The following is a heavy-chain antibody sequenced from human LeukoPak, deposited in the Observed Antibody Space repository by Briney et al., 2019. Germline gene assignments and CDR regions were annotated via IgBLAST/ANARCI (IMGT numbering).Heavy chain of an antibody. Sequence: SETLSLTCTVSGGSISSGDYYWRWLRQAPGKGLECIAYIYYSGITYYNPSLKSRVTIAGDTYKNQFSVKLTSVTAADTALYYCAQGGDYSSSSVFDYWGQGTLVTVSS. J-gene: IGHJ4*02. CDR1: GGSISSGDYY. D-gene: IGHD6-6*01. V-gene: IGHV4-30-4*08. CDR2: IYYSGIT. CDR3: AQGGDYSSSSVFDY.